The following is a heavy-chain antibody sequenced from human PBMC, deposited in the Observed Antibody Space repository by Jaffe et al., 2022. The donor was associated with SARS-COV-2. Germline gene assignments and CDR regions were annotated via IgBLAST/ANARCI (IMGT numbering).Heavy chain of an antibody. CDR3: ARSPQRQVADNPLDY. CDR2: IHYSGST. CDR1: GGSISSGNYY. D-gene: IGHD6-19*01. V-gene: IGHV4-30-4*01. Sequence: QVQLQESGPGLVKPSQTLSLTCTVSGGSISSGNYYWSWIRQPPGKGLEWIGYIHYSGSTYYNPSLKSRVTISVDTPKNQFSLKLSSVTAADTAVYYCARSPQRQVADNPLDYWGQGTLVTVSS. J-gene: IGHJ4*02.